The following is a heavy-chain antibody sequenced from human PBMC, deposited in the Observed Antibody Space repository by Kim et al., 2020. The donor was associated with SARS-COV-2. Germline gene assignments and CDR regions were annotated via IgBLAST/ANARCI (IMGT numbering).Heavy chain of an antibody. D-gene: IGHD6-13*01. J-gene: IGHJ4*02. CDR3: ARFVAADQLFDY. Sequence: SETLSLTCAVYGGSFSGYYWSWIRQPPGKGLEWIGEINHSGSTNYNPSLKSRVTISVDTSKNQFSLKLSSVTAADTAVYYCARFVAADQLFDYWGQGTLVTVSS. V-gene: IGHV4-34*01. CDR1: GGSFSGYY. CDR2: INHSGST.